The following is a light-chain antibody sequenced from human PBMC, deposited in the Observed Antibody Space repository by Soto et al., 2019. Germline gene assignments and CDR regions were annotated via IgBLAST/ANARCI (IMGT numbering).Light chain of an antibody. V-gene: IGLV8-61*01. CDR1: SGSVSTSYY. CDR3: VLYMGSGRDV. CDR2: STN. J-gene: IGLJ1*01. Sequence: QAVVTQEPSFSVSPGGTVTLTCGLSSGSVSTSYYPSWYQQTPGQAPRTLIYSTNTRSSGVPDRFSGSILGNKAALTITGAQADDESDYYCVLYMGSGRDVFGTGTKLTVL.